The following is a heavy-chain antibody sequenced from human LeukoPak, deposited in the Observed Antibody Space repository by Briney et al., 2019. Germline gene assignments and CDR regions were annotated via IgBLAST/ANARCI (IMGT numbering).Heavy chain of an antibody. CDR1: GYTFRQYS. CDR3: ARGIQLWLVDDAFDI. D-gene: IGHD5-18*01. Sequence: ASVKVSCKASGYTFRQYSISWVRQAPGKGLEWMGWVSPSHTTRVYAQQFQGRVTMTADTNTNTVSMELRSLRSDDTAVYYCARGIQLWLVDDAFDIWGQGTMVTVSS. CDR2: VSPSHTTR. J-gene: IGHJ3*02. V-gene: IGHV1-18*01.